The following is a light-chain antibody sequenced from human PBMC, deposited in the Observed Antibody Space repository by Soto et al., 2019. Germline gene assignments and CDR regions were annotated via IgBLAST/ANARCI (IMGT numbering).Light chain of an antibody. CDR1: QNIDNK. CDR2: DAS. J-gene: IGKJ1*01. Sequence: EIVLTQSPATLSLAPGERATLSCMASQNIDNKLVWYQQKPGQVPRLLIYDASTRATGIPARFSGSGSGTEFTLTISSLQSEDFAFYYCQQFHYWWTFGQGTKVDI. CDR3: QQFHYWWT. V-gene: IGKV3-15*01.